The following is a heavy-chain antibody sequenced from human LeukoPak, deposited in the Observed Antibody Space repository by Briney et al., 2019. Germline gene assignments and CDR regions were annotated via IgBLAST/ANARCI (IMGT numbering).Heavy chain of an antibody. V-gene: IGHV3-33*01. CDR3: ARALMSPLDY. Sequence: GGSLRLSCEASGFTFSSYGMHWVRQAPDKGLQWVALILNDGSNQYYADSVKGRFTISRDNSRNTLYLQMNSLRAEDTAVYYCARALMSPLDYWGQGTLVTVSS. CDR2: ILNDGSNQ. CDR1: GFTFSSYG. J-gene: IGHJ4*02.